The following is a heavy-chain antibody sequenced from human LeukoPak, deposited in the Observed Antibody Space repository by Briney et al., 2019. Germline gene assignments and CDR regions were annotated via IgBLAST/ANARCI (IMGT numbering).Heavy chain of an antibody. CDR2: IISSRSYI. CDR1: GFIFSSYS. J-gene: IGHJ4*02. CDR3: ARHDSTYCSDTRCYGVFDY. D-gene: IGHD2-2*01. Sequence: KSGGSLRLSCAAAGFIFSSYSMNWVRQAPGKGLEWVSSIISSRSYIYYADSVKGRFTISRDNAKNSLYLQMSTLGAEDTAVYYRARHDSTYCSDTRCYGVFDYWGQGTLVTVSS. V-gene: IGHV3-21*01.